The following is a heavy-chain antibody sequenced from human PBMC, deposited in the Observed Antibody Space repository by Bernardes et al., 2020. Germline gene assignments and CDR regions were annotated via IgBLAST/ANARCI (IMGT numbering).Heavy chain of an antibody. CDR1: GNTFTGYY. CDR3: AKDQGGSSGWHGEC. V-gene: IGHV1-2*06. Sequence: ASVKVSCKASGNTFTGYYIHWVRQAPGQGLEWMGRINPNSGGTNSVQKFRGRVTMTRDTSISTAYMELSRLTSDDTAVYYCAKDQGGSSGWHGECWGQGTLVTVSS. CDR2: INPNSGGT. J-gene: IGHJ4*02. D-gene: IGHD6-19*01.